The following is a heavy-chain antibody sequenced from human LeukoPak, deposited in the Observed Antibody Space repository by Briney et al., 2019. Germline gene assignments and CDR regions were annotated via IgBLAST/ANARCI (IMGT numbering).Heavy chain of an antibody. CDR3: ARRVYCGGDCSSYFDY. D-gene: IGHD2-21*02. Sequence: SETLSLTCTVPGGSISNYHWSWIRQPSGKGLEWIGYIYDSGSSKYNPSLKSRVTISVDTSKNQFSLKLSSVTAADTAVYYCARRVYCGGDCSSYFDYWGQGTLVTVSS. V-gene: IGHV4-59*08. CDR2: IYDSGSS. CDR1: GGSISNYH. J-gene: IGHJ4*02.